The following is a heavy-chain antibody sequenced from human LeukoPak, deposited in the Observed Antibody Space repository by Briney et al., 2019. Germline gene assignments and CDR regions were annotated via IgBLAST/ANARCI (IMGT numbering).Heavy chain of an antibody. CDR3: ALGRDCSSSSCASDPFDY. CDR1: GFIVSSNY. D-gene: IGHD2-2*01. J-gene: IGHJ4*02. CDR2: IYSGGAT. V-gene: IGHV3-53*01. Sequence: GGSLRLSCAASGFIVSSNYMSWVRQAPGKGLEWVSVIYSGGATHYADSVKGQFTISRDNSKNTLFLQMNSLRAEDTAVYYCALGRDCSSSSCASDPFDYWGQGTLVTVSS.